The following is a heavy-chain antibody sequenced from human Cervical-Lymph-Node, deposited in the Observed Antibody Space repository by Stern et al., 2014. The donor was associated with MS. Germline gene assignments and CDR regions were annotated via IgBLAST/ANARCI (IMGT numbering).Heavy chain of an antibody. CDR1: GFTFSSYS. CDR2: ISSGDSYI. D-gene: IGHD4-23*01. J-gene: IGHJ4*02. CDR3: ARGRGGNYRYYFDY. Sequence: EVQLLESGGGLVKPGGALRLSCAASGFTFSSYSMNWVRQAPGKGLEWVACISSGDSYIYYSDSLKGRFTISIDNAKNSLYLQMNSLRAEDTAVYYCARGRGGNYRYYFDYWGQGTLVTVSS. V-gene: IGHV3-21*01.